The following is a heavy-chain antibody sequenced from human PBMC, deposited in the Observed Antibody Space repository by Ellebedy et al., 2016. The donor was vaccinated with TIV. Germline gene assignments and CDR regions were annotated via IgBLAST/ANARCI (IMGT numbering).Heavy chain of an antibody. D-gene: IGHD6-19*01. J-gene: IGHJ2*01. Sequence: PGGSLRLSCEASGFTFRNYAMTWVRQAPGKGLEWVSIISTSGDKTYYGDSVKGRFTLSRDNSKNTLYLQMNSLRVEDTAMYYCVKQSRISVAADWYFDLWGRGTLVTVSS. CDR1: GFTFRNYA. CDR3: VKQSRISVAADWYFDL. CDR2: ISTSGDKT. V-gene: IGHV3-23*01.